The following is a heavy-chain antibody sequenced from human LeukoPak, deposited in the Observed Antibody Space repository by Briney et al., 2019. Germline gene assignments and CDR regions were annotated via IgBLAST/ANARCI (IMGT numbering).Heavy chain of an antibody. J-gene: IGHJ5*02. CDR2: IDPKSGGT. CDR1: RYTFTDYY. CDR3: AGLSSVAARPGWVDP. Sequence: ASVKVSCKASRYTFTDYYIHWVRQAPGQGLEWMGWIDPKSGGTNYAQKFQGRVTMTRDTSISIAYMEVSSLRSDDTAIYYCAGLSSVAARPGWVDPWGQGTLVTVSS. V-gene: IGHV1-2*02. D-gene: IGHD6-6*01.